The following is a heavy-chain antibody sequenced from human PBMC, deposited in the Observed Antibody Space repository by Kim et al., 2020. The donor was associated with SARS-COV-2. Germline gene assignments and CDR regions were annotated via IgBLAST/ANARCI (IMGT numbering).Heavy chain of an antibody. V-gene: IGHV3-7*01. D-gene: IGHD2-8*01. CDR3: ARGVNSAV. Sequence: GTENYDVDCVKGRLTISRDNAKNSLYLQMNSLSAEDSAVYYCARGVNSAVWGQGTTVTVSS. J-gene: IGHJ6*02. CDR2: GTEN.